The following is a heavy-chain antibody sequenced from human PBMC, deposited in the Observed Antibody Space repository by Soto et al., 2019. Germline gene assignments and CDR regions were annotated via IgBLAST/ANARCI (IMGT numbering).Heavy chain of an antibody. J-gene: IGHJ4*02. CDR2: IYPGDSNT. CDR3: ARQGYCSSTACYTVEY. V-gene: IGHV5-51*01. Sequence: GESLQISCKGSGFIFTSYWIGCVRQMPGKGLEWIGIIYPGDSNTRYSPSFQGQVTISADKSISTAFLQWSSLKASDTAMYYCARQGYCSSTACYTVEYWGQGTLVTVSS. D-gene: IGHD2-2*02. CDR1: GFIFTSYW.